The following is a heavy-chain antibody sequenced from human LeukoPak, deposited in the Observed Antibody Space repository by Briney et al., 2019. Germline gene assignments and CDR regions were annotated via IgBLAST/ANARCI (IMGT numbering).Heavy chain of an antibody. CDR3: AKSLRGSWPLDF. CDR2: LSNSGGST. CDR1: GFTFSRYA. D-gene: IGHD6-13*01. Sequence: GGSLRLFCAASGFTFSRYAMPWVRQAPGKGLVWVLGLSNSGGSTYYADSVKGRFTISRDNSNNTLYLQMNSLRAEDTALYYCAKSLRGSWPLDFWGQGTLVTVS. V-gene: IGHV3-23*01. J-gene: IGHJ4*02.